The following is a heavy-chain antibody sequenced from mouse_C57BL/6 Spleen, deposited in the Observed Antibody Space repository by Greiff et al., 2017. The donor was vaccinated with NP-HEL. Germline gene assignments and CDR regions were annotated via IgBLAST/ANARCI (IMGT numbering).Heavy chain of an antibody. Sequence: QVQLQQPGAELVRPGTSVKLSCKASGYTFTSYWMHWVKQRPGQGLEWIGVIDPSDSYTNYNQKFKGKATLTVDTSSSTAYMQLSSLTSEDSAVYYCANEDYWGQGTTLTVSS. CDR3: ANEDY. CDR1: GYTFTSYW. CDR2: IDPSDSYT. V-gene: IGHV1-59*01. J-gene: IGHJ2*01.